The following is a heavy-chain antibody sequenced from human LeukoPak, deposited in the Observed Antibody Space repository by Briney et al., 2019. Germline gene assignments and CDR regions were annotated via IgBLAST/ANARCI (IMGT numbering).Heavy chain of an antibody. J-gene: IGHJ4*02. CDR2: ISWNSGSI. Sequence: GGSLRLSCATSGFTLRSFSMNWVRQAPGKGLEWVSGISWNSGSIGYADSAKGRFTISRDNAKNSLYLQMNSLRAEDMALYYCAKDLHSIAVAGPSTIFDYWGQGTLVTVSS. V-gene: IGHV3-9*03. CDR3: AKDLHSIAVAGPSTIFDY. CDR1: GFTLRSFS. D-gene: IGHD6-19*01.